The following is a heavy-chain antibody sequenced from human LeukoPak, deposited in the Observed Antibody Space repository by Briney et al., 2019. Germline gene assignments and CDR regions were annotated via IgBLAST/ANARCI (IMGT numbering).Heavy chain of an antibody. J-gene: IGHJ4*02. D-gene: IGHD4-17*01. CDR3: ARGNDYGELGLDY. Sequence: TASETLSLTCTVSGGSISSGGYYWSWIRQHPGKGLEWIGYIYYSGSTYYNPSLKSRVTISVDTSKNQFSLKLSSVTAADTAVYYCARGNDYGELGLDYWGQGTLVTVSS. V-gene: IGHV4-31*03. CDR1: GGSISSGGYY. CDR2: IYYSGST.